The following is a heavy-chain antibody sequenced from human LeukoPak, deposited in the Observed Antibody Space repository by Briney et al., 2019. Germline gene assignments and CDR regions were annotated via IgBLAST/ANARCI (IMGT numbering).Heavy chain of an antibody. Sequence: GGSLRLSCAASGFTFSSYAMSWVRQAPGKGLEWVSYISSSGRAIYYADSVKGRFTVSRDNAKNSLYLQMNSLRAEDTAVYYCARRPRWAHFDYWGQGTLVTVSS. CDR3: ARRPRWAHFDY. CDR1: GFTFSSYA. D-gene: IGHD4-23*01. J-gene: IGHJ4*02. V-gene: IGHV3-48*04. CDR2: ISSSGRAI.